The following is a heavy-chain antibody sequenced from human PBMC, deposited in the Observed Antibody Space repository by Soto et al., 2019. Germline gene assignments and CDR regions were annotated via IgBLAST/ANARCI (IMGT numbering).Heavy chain of an antibody. CDR3: ARHRIEVVWRGFDF. CDR2: SSYNGGT. J-gene: IGHJ4*02. CDR1: TDSSSFTNSY. V-gene: IGHV4-39*01. Sequence: QLQLQESGPGLVKPSETLSLTCTVSTDSSSFTNSYWGWIRQTPGKGLQWIGSSSYNGGTFYNPSLKGRAVISFDTSKKQSSLQVTSVTAADTALYFCARHRIEVVWRGFDFWGQGSPVTVSS. D-gene: IGHD3-10*01.